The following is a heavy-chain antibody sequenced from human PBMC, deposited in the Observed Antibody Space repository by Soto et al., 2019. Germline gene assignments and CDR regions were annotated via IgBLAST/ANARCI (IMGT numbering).Heavy chain of an antibody. J-gene: IGHJ5*01. CDR3: ARQGQWGALPS. V-gene: IGHV1-18*01. CDR1: GYTFTNYG. Sequence: QVQLVQSGAEVKKPGASVKVSCKTFGYTFTNYGITWVRQAPGQGLEWMGWVSAYNRNTNYAKKFQDRVTMTTDTATLTAYVEAGCLCSDDTALFYCARQGQWGALPSWGHGTLISVSP. D-gene: IGHD6-19*01. CDR2: VSAYNRNT.